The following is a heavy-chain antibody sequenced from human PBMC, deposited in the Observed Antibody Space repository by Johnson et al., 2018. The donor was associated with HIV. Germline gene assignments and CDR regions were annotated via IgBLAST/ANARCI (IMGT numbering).Heavy chain of an antibody. CDR1: GFTFSSYG. Sequence: QVQLVESGGGVVQPGGSLRLSCAASGFTFSSYGMHWVRQAPGKGLEWVAFIRYDGSNKYYADSVKGRFTISRDNSKNTLYLQMNSLRAEDKAVYYCAKDRTAAGDAFDILGQGTMVTVSS. CDR2: IRYDGSNK. D-gene: IGHD6-13*01. CDR3: AKDRTAAGDAFDI. V-gene: IGHV3-30*02. J-gene: IGHJ3*02.